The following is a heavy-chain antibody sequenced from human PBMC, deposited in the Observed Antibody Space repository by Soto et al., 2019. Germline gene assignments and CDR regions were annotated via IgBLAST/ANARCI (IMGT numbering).Heavy chain of an antibody. CDR1: GFTFSNFV. CDR2: ITSTGGDT. V-gene: IGHV3-23*01. J-gene: IGHJ6*02. Sequence: EVQLLESGGGLVQPGGSLRLSCATSGFTFSNFVMRWVRQTPGKGLEWVSTITSTGGDTYYTDSVKGRFTISRDNSKNTLYLQMSSLRAEDTALYYCTKASSDRHHMDVWGQGTTVTASS. CDR3: TKASSDRHHMDV.